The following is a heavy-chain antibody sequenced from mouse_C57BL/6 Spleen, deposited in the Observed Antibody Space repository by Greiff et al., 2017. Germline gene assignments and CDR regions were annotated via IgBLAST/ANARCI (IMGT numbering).Heavy chain of an antibody. D-gene: IGHD1-1*01. CDR3: ARPPNNGSSPYYAMDY. V-gene: IGHV1-64*01. CDR2: IHPNSGST. Sequence: VQLQQPGAELVKPGASVKLSCTASGYTFTSYWMPWVKQRPGHGLEWIGMIHPNSGSTNYNETFKSKATLTVDKSSSTDYMQLSSLTSEDSAVYYGARPPNNGSSPYYAMDYWGQGTSDTVSS. CDR1: GYTFTSYW. J-gene: IGHJ4*01.